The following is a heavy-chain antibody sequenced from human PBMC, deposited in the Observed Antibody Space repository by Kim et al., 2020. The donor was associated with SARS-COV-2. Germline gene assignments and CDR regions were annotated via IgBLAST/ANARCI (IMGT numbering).Heavy chain of an antibody. CDR2: IRSNGSTK. CDR1: GFTFSSYA. J-gene: IGHJ3*02. V-gene: IGHV3-48*01. Sequence: GGSLRLSCAASGFTFSSYAMHWVRQAPGKGLEWVACIRSNGSTKDYAYSVKGRFTISRDNAKNTLYLQMNSLRAEDTAVYYCSRDRESGASGGYASDIWGHGTLVTVSS. D-gene: IGHD5-12*01. CDR3: SRDRESGASGGYASDI.